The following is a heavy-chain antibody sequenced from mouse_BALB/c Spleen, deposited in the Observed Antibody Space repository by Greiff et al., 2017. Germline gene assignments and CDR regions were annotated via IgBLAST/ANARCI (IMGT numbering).Heavy chain of an antibody. CDR2: ISYSGST. V-gene: IGHV3-2*02. J-gene: IGHJ3*01. CDR3: ARDIYYDYDWFAY. Sequence: EVKLEESGPGLVKPSQSLSLTCTVTGYSITSDYAWNWIRQFPGNKLEWMGYISYSGSTSYNPSLKSRISITRDTSKNQFFLQLNSVTTEDTATYYCARDIYYDYDWFAYWGQGTLVTVSA. D-gene: IGHD2-4*01. CDR1: GYSITSDYA.